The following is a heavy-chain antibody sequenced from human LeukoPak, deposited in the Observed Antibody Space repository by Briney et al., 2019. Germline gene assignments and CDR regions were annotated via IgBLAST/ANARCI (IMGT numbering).Heavy chain of an antibody. Sequence: ASVKVSCKASGYTFTSYYMHWVRQAPGQRPRWRGISNPSGGSTSYAQNFQGRVTMTRDTSTSTVYMELSSLRSEDTAVYYCAARSKAVDGNFDYWGQGTLVTVSS. CDR3: AARSKAVDGNFDY. D-gene: IGHD6-19*01. J-gene: IGHJ4*02. CDR1: GYTFTSYY. CDR2: SNPSGGST. V-gene: IGHV1-46*01.